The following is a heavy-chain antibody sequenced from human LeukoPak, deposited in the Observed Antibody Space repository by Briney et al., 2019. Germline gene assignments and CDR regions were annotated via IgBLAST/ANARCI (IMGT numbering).Heavy chain of an antibody. V-gene: IGHV3-13*01. CDR2: IGIAGDT. Sequence: GGSLRLSCAASGFTFSSYDMHWVRQATGKGLEWVSGIGIAGDTYYRGSVKGRFTISRENAKNSLYLQMSSLRAGDTAVYYCARVSTGGYDIWGRGTMVTVSS. CDR3: ARVSTGGYDI. D-gene: IGHD1-14*01. CDR1: GFTFSSYD. J-gene: IGHJ3*02.